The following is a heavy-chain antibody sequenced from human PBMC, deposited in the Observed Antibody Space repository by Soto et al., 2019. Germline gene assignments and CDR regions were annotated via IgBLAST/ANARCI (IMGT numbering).Heavy chain of an antibody. J-gene: IGHJ5*02. Sequence: ASVKVSCKVSGYTLTELSMHWVRQAPGKGLEWMGGFDPEDGETIYAQKFQGRVTMTEDTSTDTAYMELSSLRSEDTAVYYCATHYYDSSGYYQNWFDPWGQGTLVTVSS. D-gene: IGHD3-22*01. CDR3: ATHYYDSSGYYQNWFDP. V-gene: IGHV1-24*01. CDR1: GYTLTELS. CDR2: FDPEDGET.